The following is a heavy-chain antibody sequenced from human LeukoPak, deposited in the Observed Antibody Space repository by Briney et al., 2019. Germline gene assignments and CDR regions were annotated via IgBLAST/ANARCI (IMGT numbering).Heavy chain of an antibody. D-gene: IGHD3-9*01. Sequence: GGSLRLSCAASGFTFSSVAMHWVREAPGQGVEWVSSISSSSSSISYADSVKGRFTISRDNAKNSLYLQLNSLRAEDTAVYYCATLKDVLRYFAWLSYFAYWGQGTLVTVSS. CDR3: ATLKDVLRYFAWLSYFAY. CDR1: GFTFSSVA. CDR2: ISSSSSSI. J-gene: IGHJ4*02. V-gene: IGHV3-21*01.